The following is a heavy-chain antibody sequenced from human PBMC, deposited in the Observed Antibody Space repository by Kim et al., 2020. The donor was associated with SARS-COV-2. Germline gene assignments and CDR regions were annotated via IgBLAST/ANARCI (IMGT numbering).Heavy chain of an antibody. CDR3: ARVGYDFWSGYKNYYYYYMDV. CDR2: IIAYNGNT. CDR1: VYTFTSYG. J-gene: IGHJ6*03. Sequence: ASVKVSCKASVYTFTSYGIRWVRQAPGQGLEWMGWIIAYNGNTNYAQKLQGRVTMTTDTSTSTAYMELRSLRSDDTAVYYCARVGYDFWSGYKNYYYYYMDVWGKGTTVTVSS. D-gene: IGHD3-3*01. V-gene: IGHV1-18*01.